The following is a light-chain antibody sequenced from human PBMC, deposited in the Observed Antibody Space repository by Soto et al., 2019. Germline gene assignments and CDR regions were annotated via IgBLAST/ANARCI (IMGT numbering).Light chain of an antibody. J-gene: IGKJ1*01. CDR2: WAS. CDR3: QKYYSTPK. CDR1: QSVLYSSNNKNY. V-gene: IGKV4-1*01. Sequence: DIVMTQSPDSLAVSLGERATINCKSSQSVLYSSNNKNYLAWYQQKPGQPPKLLIYWASTRESGVPDRFSGSGSGTDFTLTISSLQAEDVAVYYCQKYYSTPKLGQGTKVDIK.